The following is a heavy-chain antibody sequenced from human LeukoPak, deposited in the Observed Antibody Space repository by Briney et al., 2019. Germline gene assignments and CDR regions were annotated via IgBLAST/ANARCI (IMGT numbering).Heavy chain of an antibody. CDR3: ARGDGYKYYFDY. CDR2: INSDGSST. Sequence: GGSLRLSCAPSGFTLSNYWMHWVRQAPGKGLAWVSRINSDGSSTSYADSVKGRFTISRDNAKNTLYLQMNSLRAEDTAVYHCARGDGYKYYFDYWGQGTLVTVSS. J-gene: IGHJ4*02. D-gene: IGHD5-24*01. V-gene: IGHV3-74*01. CDR1: GFTLSNYW.